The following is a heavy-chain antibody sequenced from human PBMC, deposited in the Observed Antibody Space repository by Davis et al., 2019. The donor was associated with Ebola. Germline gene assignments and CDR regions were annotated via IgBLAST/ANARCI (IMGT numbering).Heavy chain of an antibody. J-gene: IGHJ4*02. D-gene: IGHD3-10*01. CDR3: AKEDNYYGSGSYYYYFDY. CDR2: IYYSGST. Sequence: SETLSLTCTVSGGSISSSSYYWGWIRQPPGKGLEWIGSIYYSGSTYYNPSLKSRVTISVDKSKNQFSLKLSSVTAEDTAVYYCAKEDNYYGSGSYYYYFDYWGQGTLVTVSS. CDR1: GGSISSSSYY. V-gene: IGHV4-39*07.